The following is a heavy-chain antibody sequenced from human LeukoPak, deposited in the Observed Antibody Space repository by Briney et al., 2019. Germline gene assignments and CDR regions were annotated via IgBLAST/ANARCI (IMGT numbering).Heavy chain of an antibody. CDR1: GGSVSSGTYY. J-gene: IGHJ3*02. CDR3: ARAAADDAFDI. D-gene: IGHD2-15*01. CDR2: IYYSGST. V-gene: IGHV4-61*01. Sequence: SETLSLTCTVSGGSVSSGTYYWSWIRQPPGKGLEWIGYIYYSGSTNYNPSLKSRVTVSVDTSKNQFSLKLSSVTAADTAVYYCARAAADDAFDIWGQGTMVTVSS.